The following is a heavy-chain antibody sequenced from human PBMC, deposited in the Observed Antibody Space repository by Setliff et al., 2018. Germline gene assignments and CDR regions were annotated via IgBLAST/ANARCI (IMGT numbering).Heavy chain of an antibody. Sequence: SSVKVSCKSSGNSFTVFYLHWVRQAPGQGLEWMGWISPHSGDTHYAQKFQSRVRMTRDTSTYAAYLELSDLTSDDTAMYYCARSGSFGMRYWFDYWGQGALVTVSS. CDR3: ARSGSFGMRYWFDY. CDR2: ISPHSGDT. D-gene: IGHD1-26*01. J-gene: IGHJ4*02. CDR1: GNSFTVFY. V-gene: IGHV1-2*02.